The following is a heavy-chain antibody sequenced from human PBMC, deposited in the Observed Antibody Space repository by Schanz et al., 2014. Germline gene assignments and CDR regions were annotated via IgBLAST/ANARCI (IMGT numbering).Heavy chain of an antibody. CDR3: ARGVRIDY. CDR2: LTEGGGGT. V-gene: IGHV3-23*04. D-gene: IGHD3-3*01. CDR1: GFTFSNYA. J-gene: IGHJ4*02. Sequence: VQLVESGGGLVQPGGSLRLSCAASGFTFSNYAMSWVRQAPGKGLEWVSGLTEGGGGTYYTDAVKGRFTISRDNAKNSLYLQMNSLTAEDTAVYYCARGVRIDYWGQGTLVTVSS.